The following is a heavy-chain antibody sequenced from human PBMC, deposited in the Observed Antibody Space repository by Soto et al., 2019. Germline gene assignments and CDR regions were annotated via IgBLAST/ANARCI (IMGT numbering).Heavy chain of an antibody. Sequence: EVQLVESGGGLVKPGGSLRLSCAASGFTFSSYSMNWDRQAPGKGLEWVSSISSSSSYIYYADSVKGRFTISRDNAKNSLYLQMNSLRAEDTAVYYCAVSWLQFGYWGQGTLVTVSS. J-gene: IGHJ4*02. V-gene: IGHV3-21*01. CDR3: AVSWLQFGY. CDR2: ISSSSSYI. CDR1: GFTFSSYS. D-gene: IGHD5-12*01.